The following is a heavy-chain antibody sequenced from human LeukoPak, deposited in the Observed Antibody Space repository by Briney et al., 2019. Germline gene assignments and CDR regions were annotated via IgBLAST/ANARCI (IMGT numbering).Heavy chain of an antibody. CDR1: GGSISSYY. V-gene: IGHV4-59*12. D-gene: IGHD3-9*01. Sequence: PSETLSLTCTVSGGSISSYYWSWIRQPPGKGLEWIGYIYYSGSTDYNPSLKSRVTISVDTSKNQFSLKLSSVTAADTAVYYCARRRMGYDILTGYFLYFDYWGQGTLVTVSS. CDR2: IYYSGST. CDR3: ARRRMGYDILTGYFLYFDY. J-gene: IGHJ4*02.